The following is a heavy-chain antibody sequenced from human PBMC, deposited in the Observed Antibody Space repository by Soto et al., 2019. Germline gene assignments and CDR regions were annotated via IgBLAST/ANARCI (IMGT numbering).Heavy chain of an antibody. V-gene: IGHV3-7*03. CDR2: IKQDGSEK. Sequence: GGSLRLSCAASGFTFSSYWMSWVRQAPGKGLEWVANIKQDGSEKYYGDSVKGRFTISRDNAKNSLYLQMNSLRAEDTAVYYCARVDDSSGYYYDAFDVWGQGTMVTVSS. D-gene: IGHD3-22*01. CDR1: GFTFSSYW. J-gene: IGHJ3*01. CDR3: ARVDDSSGYYYDAFDV.